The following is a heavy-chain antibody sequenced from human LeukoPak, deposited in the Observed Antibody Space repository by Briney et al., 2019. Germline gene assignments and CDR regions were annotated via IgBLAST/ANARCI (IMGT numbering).Heavy chain of an antibody. Sequence: SETLSLTCAVYGGSFSGYYWSWIRQPPGKGLEWIGYIYYSGSTNYNPSLKSRVTISVDTSKNQFSLKLSSVTAADTAVYYCAFTYDFWSGYSYWGQGTLVTVSS. CDR2: IYYSGST. CDR3: AFTYDFWSGYSY. CDR1: GGSFSGYY. V-gene: IGHV4-59*01. J-gene: IGHJ4*02. D-gene: IGHD3-3*01.